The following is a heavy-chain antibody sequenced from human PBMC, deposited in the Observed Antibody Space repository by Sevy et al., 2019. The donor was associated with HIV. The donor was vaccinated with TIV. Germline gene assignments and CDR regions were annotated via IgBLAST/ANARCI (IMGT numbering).Heavy chain of an antibody. CDR1: GFTFSKYS. V-gene: IGHV3-23*01. CDR2: LSFGCGEI. CDR3: AREGCTKPHDY. D-gene: IGHD2-8*01. Sequence: GGSLSLSCAPSGFTFSKYSLGWFRHPPGRGLEWVSTLSFGCGEINYADSVKGRFTISRDNSKSSVYLQMNNLRPEDTAVYYCAREGCTKPHDYWGQGTLVTVSS. J-gene: IGHJ4*02.